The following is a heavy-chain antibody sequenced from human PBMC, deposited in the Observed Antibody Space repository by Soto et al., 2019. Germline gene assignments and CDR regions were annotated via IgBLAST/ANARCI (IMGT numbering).Heavy chain of an antibody. CDR3: ARGRRSFTIFGVVPYYFDY. V-gene: IGHV4-34*01. CDR2: INHSGST. J-gene: IGHJ4*02. CDR1: GGSFSGYS. D-gene: IGHD3-3*01. Sequence: QVQLQQWGAGLLKPSETLSLTCAVYGGSFSGYSWSWIRQPPGKGLECFGEINHSGSTNYNPSLTSRVTISVDTSKNQFSLKLSSVTAADTAVYYCARGRRSFTIFGVVPYYFDYWGQGTLVTVSS.